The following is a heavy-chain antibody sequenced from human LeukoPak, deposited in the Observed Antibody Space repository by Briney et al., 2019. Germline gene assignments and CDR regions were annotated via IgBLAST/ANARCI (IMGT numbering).Heavy chain of an antibody. J-gene: IGHJ4*02. CDR2: IYYSGST. D-gene: IGHD5-12*01. CDR3: ARHTIRGYDVSTFDY. V-gene: IGHV4-39*01. Sequence: SETLSLTCTVSGGSISSSSYYWGWILQPPGKGLEWIGSIYYSGSTYYNPSLKSRVTISVDTSKNQFSLKLSSVTAADTAVYYCARHTIRGYDVSTFDYWGQGTLVTVSS. CDR1: GGSISSSSYY.